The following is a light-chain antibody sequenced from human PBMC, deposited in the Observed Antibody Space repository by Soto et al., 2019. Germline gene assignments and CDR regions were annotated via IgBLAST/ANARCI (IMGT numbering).Light chain of an antibody. CDR3: QQYGSSPLT. Sequence: EIVLTQSPGTLSLSPGEGATLSCRASQSVSSNSLAWYPQKPGQAPRLLIYGASTRATGIPDRFSGSGSGTDFTLTINRLEPEDFAVSYCQQYGSSPLTFGGGTKVEIK. J-gene: IGKJ4*01. CDR2: GAS. V-gene: IGKV3-20*01. CDR1: QSVSSNS.